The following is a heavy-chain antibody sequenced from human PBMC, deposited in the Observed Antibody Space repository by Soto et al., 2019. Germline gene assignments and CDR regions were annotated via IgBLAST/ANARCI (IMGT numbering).Heavy chain of an antibody. V-gene: IGHV3-23*01. CDR2: ISGSGGST. Sequence: GGSLRLSCAASGFTFSSYAMSWVRQAPGKGLEWVSAISGSGGSTYYADSVKGRFTISRDNSKNTLYLQMNSLRAEDTAVYYCAKDGEYYYDSSGPRDAFDIWGQGTMVTVSS. CDR1: GFTFSSYA. CDR3: AKDGEYYYDSSGPRDAFDI. D-gene: IGHD3-22*01. J-gene: IGHJ3*02.